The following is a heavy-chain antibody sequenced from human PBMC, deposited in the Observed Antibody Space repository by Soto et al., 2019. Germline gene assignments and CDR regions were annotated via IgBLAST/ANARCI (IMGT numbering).Heavy chain of an antibody. D-gene: IGHD2-2*01. CDR2: ITYSGDT. CDR1: GASISGAGYS. Sequence: SETLSLTCTVSGASISGAGYSWSWVRQHPGKGLEWIGYITYSGDTDYNPSLRSRVSTSIDTSRNQFSLKLSSVTAADTAVYYCXRDRCSSTSWEGCWFGPWGPGTLVTVSS. J-gene: IGHJ5*02. V-gene: IGHV4-31*03. CDR3: XRDRCSSTSWEGCWFGP.